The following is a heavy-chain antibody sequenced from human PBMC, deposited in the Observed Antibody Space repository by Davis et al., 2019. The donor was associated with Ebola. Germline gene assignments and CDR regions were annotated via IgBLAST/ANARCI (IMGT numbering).Heavy chain of an antibody. V-gene: IGHV3-21*01. CDR3: ARGGDDSSGYSNDY. CDR1: GFTFSSYS. D-gene: IGHD3-22*01. CDR2: ISSSSSYI. J-gene: IGHJ4*02. Sequence: GESLKISCAASGFTFSSYSMNWVRQAPGKGLEWVSSISSSSSYIYYADSVKGRFTISRDNAKNSLYLQMNSLRAEDTAVYYCARGGDDSSGYSNDYWGQGTLVTVSS.